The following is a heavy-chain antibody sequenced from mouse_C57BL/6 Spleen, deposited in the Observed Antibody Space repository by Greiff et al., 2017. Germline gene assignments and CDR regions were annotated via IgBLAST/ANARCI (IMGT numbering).Heavy chain of an antibody. CDR1: GYAFSSSW. CDR3: ARTEYWYFDV. CDR2: IYPGDGDT. Sequence: QVQLQQSGPELVKPGASVKISCKASGYAFSSSWMNWLKQRPGKGLEWIGRIYPGDGDTNYNGKFKGKATLTADKSSSTAYMQLSSLTSEDSAVYFCARTEYWYFDVWGTGTTVTVSS. J-gene: IGHJ1*03. V-gene: IGHV1-82*01.